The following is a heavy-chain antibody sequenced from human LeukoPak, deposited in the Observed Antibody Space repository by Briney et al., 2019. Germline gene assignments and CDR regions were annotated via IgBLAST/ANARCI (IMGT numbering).Heavy chain of an antibody. CDR1: GFTLSNVW. J-gene: IGHJ4*02. CDR2: IKSKTDGGTT. CDR3: TTPRGIPN. Sequence: PGGSLRLSCAASGFTLSNVWMNCVRQAPGKGLEWVGRIKSKTDGGTTDYAAPVKGRFTISRDESENMIYLEMNSLKIEDTAVYYCTTPRGIPNWGQGTLVTVSS. D-gene: IGHD2-21*01. V-gene: IGHV3-15*07.